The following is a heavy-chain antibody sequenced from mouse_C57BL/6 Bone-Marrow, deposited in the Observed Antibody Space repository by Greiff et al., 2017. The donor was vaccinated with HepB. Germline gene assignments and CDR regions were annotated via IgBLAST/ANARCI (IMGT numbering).Heavy chain of an antibody. Sequence: EVMLVESGAELARPGASVKLSCKASGYTFTSYGISWVKQSHGKSLEWIGDINPNNGGTSYNQKFKGKATLTVDKSSSTAYMELRSLTSEDSAVYYCARPIYYGNPYYYAMDYWGQGTSVTVSS. CDR2: INPNNGGT. V-gene: IGHV1-26*01. J-gene: IGHJ4*01. D-gene: IGHD2-1*01. CDR1: GYTFTSYG. CDR3: ARPIYYGNPYYYAMDY.